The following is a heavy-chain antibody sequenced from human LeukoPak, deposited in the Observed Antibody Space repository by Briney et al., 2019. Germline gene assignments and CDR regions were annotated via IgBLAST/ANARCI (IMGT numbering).Heavy chain of an antibody. V-gene: IGHV4-59*01. CDR2: IYYSGST. J-gene: IGHJ4*02. D-gene: IGHD3-10*01. CDR1: GGSISSYY. CDR3: ARDLYGSGSYLIGFDY. Sequence: SETLSLTCTVSGGSISSYYWSWIRQPPGKGLEWIGYIYYSGSTNYNPSLKSRVTISIDTSKNQFSLKLSSVTAADAAVYYCARDLYGSGSYLIGFDYWGQGTLVTVSS.